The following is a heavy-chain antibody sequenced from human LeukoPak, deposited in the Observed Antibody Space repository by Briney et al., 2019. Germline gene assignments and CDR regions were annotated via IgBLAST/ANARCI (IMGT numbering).Heavy chain of an antibody. CDR1: GGTFSSYA. CDR3: ARDSTPQRLFFFDY. V-gene: IGHV1-69*13. J-gene: IGHJ4*02. D-gene: IGHD3-3*01. Sequence: ASVKVSCKASGGTFSSYAISWVRQAPGQGLEWMGGIIPIFGTANYAQKFQGRVTITADESTSTAYMELSSLRSEDTAVYYCARDSTPQRLFFFDYWGQGTLVTVSS. CDR2: IIPIFGTA.